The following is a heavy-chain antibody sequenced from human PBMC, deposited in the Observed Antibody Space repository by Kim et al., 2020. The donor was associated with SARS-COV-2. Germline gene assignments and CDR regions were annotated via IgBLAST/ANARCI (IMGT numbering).Heavy chain of an antibody. J-gene: IGHJ6*03. D-gene: IGHD3-9*01. V-gene: IGHV1-3*01. Sequence: ASVKVSCKASGYTFTSYAMHWLRQAPGQRLEWMGWIYAGNGNTKYSQKFQGRVTITRDTSASTAYMELSSLRSEDTAVYYCARDSYYDIFRYYYYYMDVWGKGTTVTVSS. CDR3: ARDSYYDIFRYYYYYMDV. CDR2: IYAGNGNT. CDR1: GYTFTSYA.